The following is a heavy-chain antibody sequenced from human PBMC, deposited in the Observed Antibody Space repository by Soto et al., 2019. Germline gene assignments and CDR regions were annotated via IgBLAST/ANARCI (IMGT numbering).Heavy chain of an antibody. D-gene: IGHD3-22*01. J-gene: IGHJ3*02. Sequence: SETLSLSCVVSGGSITSNHWWSWVRQPPGKGLEWIGYIYYSGSTYYNPSLKSRVTISVDTSKNQFSLKLSSVTAADTAMYYCARTYYYDSSGSSDAFDSWGQRTMVTVSS. CDR3: ARTYYYDSSGSSDAFDS. CDR1: GGSITSNHW. V-gene: IGHV4-30-4*01. CDR2: IYYSGST.